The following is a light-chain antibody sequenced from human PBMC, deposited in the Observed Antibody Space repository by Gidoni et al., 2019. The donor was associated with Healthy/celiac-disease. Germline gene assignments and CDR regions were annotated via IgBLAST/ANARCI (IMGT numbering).Light chain of an antibody. J-gene: IGKJ3*01. CDR3: QQYNNWPPFT. CDR1: QSVSSN. CDR2: GAS. Sequence: ELGMPQSPATLSVSPGERATLSCRASQSVSSNLPWYQQKPGQAPRLLIYGASTRATGIPARFSGSGSGTEFTLTISSLQSEDFAVYYCQQYNNWPPFTFGPXTKVDIK. V-gene: IGKV3-15*01.